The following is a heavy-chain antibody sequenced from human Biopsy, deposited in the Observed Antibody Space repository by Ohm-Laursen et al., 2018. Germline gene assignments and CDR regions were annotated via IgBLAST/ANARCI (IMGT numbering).Heavy chain of an antibody. D-gene: IGHD6-25*01. V-gene: IGHV4-34*01. Sequence: SETLSLTCPVYGESFNGYYWSWIRQTPGKGLEWIGEINHSGRTNYNPSLKSRVTISVDTSKNQFSLKVRSVTAADTAVYYCVRDSAEKSGYDGDYFDYWGQGTLVTVSS. J-gene: IGHJ4*02. CDR1: GESFNGYY. CDR2: INHSGRT. CDR3: VRDSAEKSGYDGDYFDY.